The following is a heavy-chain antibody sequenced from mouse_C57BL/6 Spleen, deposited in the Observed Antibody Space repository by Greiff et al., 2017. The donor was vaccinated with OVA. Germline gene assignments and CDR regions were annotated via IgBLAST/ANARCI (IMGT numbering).Heavy chain of an antibody. Sequence: EVMLQQSGPVLVKPGASVKMSCKASGYTFTDYYMNWVKQSHGKSLEWIGVINPYNGGTSYNQKFKGKATLTVDKSSSTAYMELNSLTSEDSAVYYCAREGEGFDYWGQGTTLTVSS. CDR2: INPYNGGT. V-gene: IGHV1-19*01. CDR3: AREGEGFDY. J-gene: IGHJ2*01. CDR1: GYTFTDYY.